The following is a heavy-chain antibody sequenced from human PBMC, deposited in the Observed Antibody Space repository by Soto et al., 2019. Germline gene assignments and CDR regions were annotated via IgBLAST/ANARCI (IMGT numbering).Heavy chain of an antibody. V-gene: IGHV5-10-1*01. D-gene: IGHD6-19*01. J-gene: IGHJ6*02. CDR2: IDPSDSYT. Sequence: PGESLKISCKGSGYRFTSYWISWVRQMPGKGLEWMGRIDPSDSYTNYSPSFRGHVTISADKSISTAYLQWSSLKASDTAMYYWAISSGWYSPMYYFYYGLDVWGQGTTVTVSS. CDR3: AISSGWYSPMYYFYYGLDV. CDR1: GYRFTSYW.